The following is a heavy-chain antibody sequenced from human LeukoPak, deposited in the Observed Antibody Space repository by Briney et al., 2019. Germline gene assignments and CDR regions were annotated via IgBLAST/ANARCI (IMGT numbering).Heavy chain of an antibody. V-gene: IGHV4-38-2*02. J-gene: IGHJ4*02. CDR3: ARARHSGSCYDY. CDR2: IYHSGST. CDR1: GYSISSGYY. Sequence: SETLSLTCTVSGYSISSGYYWGWIRQPPGKGLEWIGSIYHSGSTYYNPSLKSRVTISVDTSKNQFSLKLSSVTAADTAVYYCARARHSGSCYDYWGQGTLVTVSS. D-gene: IGHD1-26*01.